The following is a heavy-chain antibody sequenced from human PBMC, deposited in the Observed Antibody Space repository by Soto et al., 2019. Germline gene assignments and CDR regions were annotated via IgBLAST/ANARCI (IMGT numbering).Heavy chain of an antibody. D-gene: IGHD4-4*01. Sequence: ASVKVSCKASGYTFTSYAMHWVRQAPGQRLEWMGWINAGNGNTKYSQKFQGRVTITRDTSASTAYMELSSLRSEDTAVYYCARGGMTTVTLVRPRSMDVWGKGTTVTVSS. J-gene: IGHJ6*03. CDR3: ARGGMTTVTLVRPRSMDV. CDR1: GYTFTSYA. V-gene: IGHV1-3*01. CDR2: INAGNGNT.